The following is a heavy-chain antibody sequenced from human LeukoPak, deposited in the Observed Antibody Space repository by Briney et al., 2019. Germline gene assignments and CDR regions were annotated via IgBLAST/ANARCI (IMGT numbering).Heavy chain of an antibody. Sequence: SETLSLTCTVSGGSISSYYWSWIRQPPGKGPEWIGYIYYSGTTYYNPSLKSRVTISVDTSKDQFSLKLTSVTAADTAVYYCARAPLTTEGANWFDPWGQGALVTVSS. J-gene: IGHJ5*02. CDR1: GGSISSYY. CDR3: ARAPLTTEGANWFDP. V-gene: IGHV4-59*06. CDR2: IYYSGTT. D-gene: IGHD4-11*01.